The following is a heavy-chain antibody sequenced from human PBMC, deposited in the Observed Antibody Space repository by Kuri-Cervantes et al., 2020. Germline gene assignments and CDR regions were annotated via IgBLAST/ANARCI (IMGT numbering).Heavy chain of an antibody. CDR1: GGTFSSYA. CDR2: IIPIFGTA. D-gene: IGHD3-10*01. V-gene: IGHV1-69*06. CDR3: AVGARITMVQGVPFDY. J-gene: IGHJ4*02. Sequence: SVKVSCKASGGTFSSYAISWVRQAPGQGLEWMGGIIPIFGTANYAQKFQGRVTITADKSTSTAYMELSRLRSDDTAVYYCAVGARITMVQGVPFDYWGQGTLVTVSS.